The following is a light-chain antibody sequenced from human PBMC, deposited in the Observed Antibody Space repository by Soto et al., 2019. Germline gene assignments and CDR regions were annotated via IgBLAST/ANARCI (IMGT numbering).Light chain of an antibody. CDR2: ENN. V-gene: IGLV6-57*04. CDR1: SGSIANNY. CDR3: QSYDSDFVV. J-gene: IGLJ2*01. Sequence: NFMLTQPHSVSESPGKTLSISCTRSSGSIANNYVQWYRQRPGSAPTTVIYENNQRLSGVPDRFSGSTDGSSNSASLTISGLQTEDEADYYCQSYDSDFVVFGGGTKLTVL.